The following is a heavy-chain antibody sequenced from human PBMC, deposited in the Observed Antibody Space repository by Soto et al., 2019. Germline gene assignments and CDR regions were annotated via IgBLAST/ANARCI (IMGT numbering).Heavy chain of an antibody. CDR2: ISAYNGNT. CDR1: GYTFTSYG. D-gene: IGHD3-10*01. CDR3: ARERTMVRVRPPTNGMDV. Sequence: ASVKVSFKASGYTFTSYGISWVRQAPGQGLEWMGWISAYNGNTNYAQKLQGRVTMTTDTSTSTAYMELRSLRSDDTAVYYCARERTMVRVRPPTNGMDVWGQGPTVTVS. J-gene: IGHJ6*02. V-gene: IGHV1-18*01.